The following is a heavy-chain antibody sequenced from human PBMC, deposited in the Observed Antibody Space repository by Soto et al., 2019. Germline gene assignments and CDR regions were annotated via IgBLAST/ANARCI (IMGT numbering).Heavy chain of an antibody. J-gene: IGHJ4*02. Sequence: PSETLSLTCTVSGGAINSYYWTWIRQPAGKGLEWIGRIYSSGSTKYNPSLQSRVTMSLDTSKNQFSLRLTSVTAADTAVYYCARGQLFSDLYDSSGQRTFVTVSS. CDR3: ARGQLFSDLYDS. CDR2: IYSSGST. V-gene: IGHV4-4*07. D-gene: IGHD2-2*01. CDR1: GGAINSYY.